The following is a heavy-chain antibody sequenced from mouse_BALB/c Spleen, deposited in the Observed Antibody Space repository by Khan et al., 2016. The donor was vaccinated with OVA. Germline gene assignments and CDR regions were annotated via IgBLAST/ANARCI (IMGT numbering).Heavy chain of an antibody. Sequence: QVQLKESGPGLVAPSQSLSITCTVSGFSLSRYSIHWVRQPPGKGLEWLGMIWSGGSTDYNSALESRLSISKDNSKSQVFLKMNSLQTDDTAMYYCARKKYGNYVSLDYWGQGTSVTVPS. J-gene: IGHJ4*01. CDR3: ARKKYGNYVSLDY. CDR1: GFSLSRYS. V-gene: IGHV2-6-4*01. D-gene: IGHD2-10*02. CDR2: IWSGGST.